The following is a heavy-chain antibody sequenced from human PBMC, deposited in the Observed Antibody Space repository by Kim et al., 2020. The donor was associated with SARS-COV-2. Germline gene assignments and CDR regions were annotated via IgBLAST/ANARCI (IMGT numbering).Heavy chain of an antibody. D-gene: IGHD6-19*01. CDR3: ATTIQRGIAVADPYYYYGMDV. CDR2: IYPGDSDT. V-gene: IGHV5-51*01. Sequence: GESLKISCKGSGYSFTSYWIGWVRQMPGKGLEWMGIIYPGDSDTRYSPSFQGQVTISADKSISTAYLQWSSLKASDTAMYYCATTIQRGIAVADPYYYYGMDVWGQGTTVTVSS. CDR1: GYSFTSYW. J-gene: IGHJ6*02.